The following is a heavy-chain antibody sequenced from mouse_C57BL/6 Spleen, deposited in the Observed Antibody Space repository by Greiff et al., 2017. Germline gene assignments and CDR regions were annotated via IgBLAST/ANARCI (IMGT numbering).Heavy chain of an antibody. CDR2: INPSNGGT. D-gene: IGHD4-1*01. J-gene: IGHJ2*01. Sequence: HVPLHQPGTELVKPGASVKLSCKASGYTFTSYWMHWVKQRPGQGLEWIGNINPSNGGTNYNEKFKSKATLTVDKSSSTAYMQLSSLTSEDSAVYYSGRARGGLGGDYWGQGTTLTVSS. CDR3: GRARGGLGGDY. V-gene: IGHV1-53*01. CDR1: GYTFTSYW.